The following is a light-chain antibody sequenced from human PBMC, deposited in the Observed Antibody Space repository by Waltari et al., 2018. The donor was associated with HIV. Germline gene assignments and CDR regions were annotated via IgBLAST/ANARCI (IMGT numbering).Light chain of an antibody. V-gene: IGKV4-1*01. J-gene: IGKJ1*01. CDR3: QQFYSSWT. CDR2: WAS. CDR1: QSVFSTSNGRNY. Sequence: IVMTQSPGSLAVSLGDRATINCTSSQSVFSTSNGRNYLAWYQQKAGQPPRLLISWASTRESGVPDRFSGSGYGADFTLTISSLQAEDVAVYFCQQFYSSWTFGQGTKVEMK.